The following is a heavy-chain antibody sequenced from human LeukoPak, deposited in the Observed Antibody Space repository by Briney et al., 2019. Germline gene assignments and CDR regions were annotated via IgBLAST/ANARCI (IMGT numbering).Heavy chain of an antibody. J-gene: IGHJ6*02. CDR3: ASEKYDFWSGYYTDYYYGMDV. D-gene: IGHD3-3*01. V-gene: IGHV3-11*01. Sequence: GVSLRLSCAASGFTFGDYYMSWIRQAPGKGLEWVSYISSSGSTIYYADTVKGRFTISRDNAKNSLYLQMNSLRAEDTAVYYCASEKYDFWSGYYTDYYYGMDVWGQGTTVTVSS. CDR1: GFTFGDYY. CDR2: ISSSGSTI.